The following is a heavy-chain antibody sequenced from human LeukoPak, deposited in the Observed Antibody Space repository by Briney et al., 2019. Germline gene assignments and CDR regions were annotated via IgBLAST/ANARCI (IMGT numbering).Heavy chain of an antibody. D-gene: IGHD2-15*01. J-gene: IGHJ4*02. CDR3: AIVVVAGSFDY. Sequence: ASVKVSCKASGGTFSSYAISWVRQAPGQGLEWMGGIIPIFGTANYAQEFQGRVTITADKSTSTAYMELSSLRSEDTAVYYCAIVVVAGSFDYWGQGTLVTVSS. CDR2: IIPIFGTA. CDR1: GGTFSSYA. V-gene: IGHV1-69*06.